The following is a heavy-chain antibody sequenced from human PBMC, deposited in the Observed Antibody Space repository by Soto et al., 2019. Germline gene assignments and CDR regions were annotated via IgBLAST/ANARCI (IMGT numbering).Heavy chain of an antibody. Sequence: QVQVMQSGAQLTQPGASVKVSCETSGYPLPTYGLSWVRQAPGQGLEWMGWIVGDSGNTVYAQKFQGRVNMYRDTSTSTGYMELRRLTSDDSALYYCATVSGYGSGSRRFDFRGQGTLVSVSS. D-gene: IGHD3-10*01. CDR3: ATVSGYGSGSRRFDF. CDR2: IVGDSGNT. V-gene: IGHV1-18*01. J-gene: IGHJ4*02. CDR1: GYPLPTYG.